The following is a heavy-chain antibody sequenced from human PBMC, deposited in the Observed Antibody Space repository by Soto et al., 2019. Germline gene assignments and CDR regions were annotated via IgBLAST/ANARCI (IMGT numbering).Heavy chain of an antibody. CDR1: GYTFTSYA. D-gene: IGHD6-13*01. V-gene: IGHV1-3*01. Sequence: ASVKVSCKASGYTFTSYAMHWVHQAPGQRLEWMGWINAGNGNTKYSQKFQGRVTITRDTSASTAYMELSSLRSEDTAVYYCARDLGSSWYEGWFDPWGQGTLVTVSS. CDR2: INAGNGNT. CDR3: ARDLGSSWYEGWFDP. J-gene: IGHJ5*02.